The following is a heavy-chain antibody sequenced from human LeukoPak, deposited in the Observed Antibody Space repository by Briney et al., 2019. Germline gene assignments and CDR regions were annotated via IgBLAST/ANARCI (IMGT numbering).Heavy chain of an antibody. CDR2: ISYDGSNK. CDR3: ARDYYDSSGYPSFDY. J-gene: IGHJ4*02. Sequence: GGSLRLSCAASGFTFSSYATHWVRQAPGKGLEWVAVISYDGSNKYYADSVKGRFTISRDNSKNTLYLQMNSLRAEDTAVYYCARDYYDSSGYPSFDYWGQGTLVTVSS. V-gene: IGHV3-30*04. D-gene: IGHD3-22*01. CDR1: GFTFSSYA.